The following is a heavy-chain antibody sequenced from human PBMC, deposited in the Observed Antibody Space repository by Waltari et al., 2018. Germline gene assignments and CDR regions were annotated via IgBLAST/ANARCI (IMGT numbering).Heavy chain of an antibody. J-gene: IGHJ4*02. D-gene: IGHD3-22*01. CDR2: VYPGDSDI. CDR3: AKLNDSNAYYRGFDY. Sequence: EVQLVQSGAEVKKPGESLKISCKGSGYSFTNYWIGWVRQMSGKGLEWMGIVYPGDSDITYSPSFQGQVTISADKSISTAYLQWISLKASDTAIYYCAKLNDSNAYYRGFDYWGQGTLVTVSS. CDR1: GYSFTNYW. V-gene: IGHV5-51*03.